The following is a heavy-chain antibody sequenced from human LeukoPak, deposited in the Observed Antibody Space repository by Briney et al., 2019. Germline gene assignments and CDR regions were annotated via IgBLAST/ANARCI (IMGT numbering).Heavy chain of an antibody. J-gene: IGHJ4*02. Sequence: PSETLSLTCTVSGYSISSGYYWGWIRQPPGKGLEWIGSIYHSGSTYYNPSLKSRVTISVDTSKNQFSLKLSSVTAADTAVYYCARDPVGVVPVARRRAFDYWGQGTLVTVSS. V-gene: IGHV4-38-2*02. CDR2: IYHSGST. CDR3: ARDPVGVVPVARRRAFDY. D-gene: IGHD2-2*01. CDR1: GYSISSGYY.